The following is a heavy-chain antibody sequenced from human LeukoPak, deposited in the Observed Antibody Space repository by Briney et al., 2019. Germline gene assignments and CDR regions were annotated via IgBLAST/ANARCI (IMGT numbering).Heavy chain of an antibody. Sequence: GGSLRLSCAASGFTFSSYWMSWVRQAPGKGLEWVANIKQDGSEKYYVDSVKGRFTISRDNAKNSLYLQMNSLRAEDTAVYYCARAVYSGSSPAFDYWGQGTLVTVSS. CDR2: IKQDGSEK. CDR3: ARAVYSGSSPAFDY. V-gene: IGHV3-7*04. CDR1: GFTFSSYW. J-gene: IGHJ4*02. D-gene: IGHD1-26*01.